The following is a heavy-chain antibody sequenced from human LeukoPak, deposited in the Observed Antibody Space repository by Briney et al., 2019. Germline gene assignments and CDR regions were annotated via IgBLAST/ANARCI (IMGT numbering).Heavy chain of an antibody. CDR2: IYSGGST. CDR3: AAAQGSSWYYFDY. Sequence: PGGSLRLSCAVSGFTVTSNYMSWVRQAPGKGLEWVSVIYSGGSTYYADSVKGRFTISRDNSKNTLYLQMNSLRAEDTAVYYCAAAQGSSWYYFDYWGQGTLVTVSS. V-gene: IGHV3-53*01. J-gene: IGHJ4*02. D-gene: IGHD6-13*01. CDR1: GFTVTSNY.